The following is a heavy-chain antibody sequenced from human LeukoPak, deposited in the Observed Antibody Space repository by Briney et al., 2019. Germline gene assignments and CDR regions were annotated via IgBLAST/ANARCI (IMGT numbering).Heavy chain of an antibody. CDR2: IYYSGST. V-gene: IGHV4-39*07. CDR3: ARAGVAGIDY. D-gene: IGHD6-13*01. J-gene: IGHJ4*02. CDR1: GGSISSSSYY. Sequence: SETLSLTCTVSGGSISSSSYYWGWIRQPPGKGLEWIGSIYYSGSTYYNPSLKNRVTISVDTSKNQFSLKLSSVTAADTAVYYCARAGVAGIDYWGQGTLVTVSS.